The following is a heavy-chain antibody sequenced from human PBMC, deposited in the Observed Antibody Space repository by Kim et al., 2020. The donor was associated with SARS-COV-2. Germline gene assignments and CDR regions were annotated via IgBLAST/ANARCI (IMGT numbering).Heavy chain of an antibody. Sequence: GSKTHADSVKGRFTISRDNSKNTLHLQMDILRAEDTAVYYCARGITTFDYLGQGALVTASS. V-gene: IGHV3-23*01. CDR3: ARGITTFDY. CDR2: GSK. J-gene: IGHJ4*02.